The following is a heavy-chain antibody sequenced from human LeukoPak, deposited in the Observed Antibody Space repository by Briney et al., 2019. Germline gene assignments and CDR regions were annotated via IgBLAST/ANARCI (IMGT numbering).Heavy chain of an antibody. Sequence: PSETLSLTCTISAASISSSSHHWGWIRQSLGKGLEWIGSIYSGRTIYYSPSLNSRVTISVVTSKDQFILQLNSVTAADTAVYYCVRHDGRGGSTMGAFDSWGQGSLVTVSS. J-gene: IGHJ5*01. CDR3: VRHDGRGGSTMGAFDS. V-gene: IGHV4-39*01. CDR1: AASISSSSHH. CDR2: IYSGRTI. D-gene: IGHD3-3*01.